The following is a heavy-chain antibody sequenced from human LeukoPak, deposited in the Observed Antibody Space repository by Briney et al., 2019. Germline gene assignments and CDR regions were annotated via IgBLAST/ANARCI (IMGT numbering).Heavy chain of an antibody. CDR3: ATSPPGTYYRFAY. D-gene: IGHD3-10*01. Sequence: GGSLRLSCAASGFTVSRNYMNWVRQAPGKRLEWVSVIYSGGNTYYADSVRGRFTISRDNSKNTLYLQMNSLRAEDTAVYYCATSPPGTYYRFAYWGQGTLVTVSS. J-gene: IGHJ4*02. CDR2: IYSGGNT. CDR1: GFTVSRNY. V-gene: IGHV3-66*01.